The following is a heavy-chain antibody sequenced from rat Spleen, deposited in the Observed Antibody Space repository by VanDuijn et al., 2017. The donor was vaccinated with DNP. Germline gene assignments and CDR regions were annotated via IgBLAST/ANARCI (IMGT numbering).Heavy chain of an antibody. Sequence: EVQLVESGGGLVQPGRSMKLSCAASGFTFSDYYMAWVRQAPTKGLEWVAYIGSDGYAPYYGDSVKGRFTISRDNAKSTLYLQMNSLRSEDMATYYCISWNSGHFDYWGQGVMVTVSS. J-gene: IGHJ2*01. V-gene: IGHV5-22*01. D-gene: IGHD4-3*01. CDR2: IGSDGYAP. CDR3: ISWNSGHFDY. CDR1: GFTFSDYY.